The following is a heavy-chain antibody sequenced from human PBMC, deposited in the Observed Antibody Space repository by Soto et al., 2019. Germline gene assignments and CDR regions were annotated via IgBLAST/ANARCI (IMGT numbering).Heavy chain of an antibody. V-gene: IGHV2-5*02. Sequence: QITLKESGPTRVKPTQTLTLTCTFSGFSLSTSGVGVGCIRQPPGKALERLALIYWDDDKRYNPSLKSRLTNAKDTSKYQVVLTLTHMDPVDTATYYCAHRVGLQGNWNGGYFDFWGQGALVTVSS. J-gene: IGHJ4*02. D-gene: IGHD1-1*01. CDR2: IYWDDDK. CDR3: AHRVGLQGNWNGGYFDF. CDR1: GFSLSTSGVG.